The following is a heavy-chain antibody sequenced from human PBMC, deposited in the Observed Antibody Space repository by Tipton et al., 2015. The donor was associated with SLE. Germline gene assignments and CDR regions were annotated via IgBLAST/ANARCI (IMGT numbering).Heavy chain of an antibody. CDR1: GGTFSSYA. V-gene: IGHV1-69*01. J-gene: IGHJ4*02. D-gene: IGHD2-2*01. CDR3: ARGVRLDCSSTSCYLFDY. Sequence: QLVQSGPEVKKPGSSVKVSCKASGGTFSSYAISWVRQAPGQGLEWMGGIIPIFGTANYAQKFQGRVTITADESTSTAYMELSSLRSEDTAVYYCARGVRLDCSSTSCYLFDYWGQGTLVTVSS. CDR2: IIPIFGTA.